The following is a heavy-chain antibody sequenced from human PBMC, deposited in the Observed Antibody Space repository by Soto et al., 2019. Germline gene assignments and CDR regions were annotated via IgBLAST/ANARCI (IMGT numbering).Heavy chain of an antibody. J-gene: IGHJ4*02. Sequence: SETLSLTCAVYGGSFSGYYWSWIRQPPGKGLEWIGEINHSGSTNYNPSLKSRVTISVDTSKNQFSLKLSSVTAADTAVYYCASRGYCSGGSCYPFDYWGQGTLVTVSS. CDR1: GGSFSGYY. CDR3: ASRGYCSGGSCYPFDY. CDR2: INHSGST. V-gene: IGHV4-34*01. D-gene: IGHD2-15*01.